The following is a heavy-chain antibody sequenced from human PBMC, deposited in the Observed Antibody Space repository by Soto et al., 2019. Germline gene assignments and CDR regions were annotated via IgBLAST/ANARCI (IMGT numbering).Heavy chain of an antibody. CDR3: ARDSGSYYYYYGMDV. J-gene: IGHJ6*02. V-gene: IGHV4-59*01. CDR2: IYYSGST. CDR1: GGSISSYY. Sequence: SETLSLTCTVSGGSISSYYWSWIRQPPGKGLEWIGYIYYSGSTNYNPSLKSRVTISVDTSKNQFSLKLSSVTAADTVVYYCARDSGSYYYYYGMDVWGQGTTVTVSS. D-gene: IGHD1-26*01.